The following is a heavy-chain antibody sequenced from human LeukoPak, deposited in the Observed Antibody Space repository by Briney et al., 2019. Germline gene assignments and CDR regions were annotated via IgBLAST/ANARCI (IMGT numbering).Heavy chain of an antibody. CDR1: GFTFSSFE. Sequence: GGSLRLSCVASGFTFSSFEMNWVRQAPGKGLEWVSYISSSGTTIYYADSVRGRFTISSDNANYTLYLQMNSLRVEDTALYRGAIYGSANLWGQGTLVTASS. CDR3: AIYGSANL. D-gene: IGHD3-10*01. CDR2: ISSSGTTI. J-gene: IGHJ5*02. V-gene: IGHV3-48*03.